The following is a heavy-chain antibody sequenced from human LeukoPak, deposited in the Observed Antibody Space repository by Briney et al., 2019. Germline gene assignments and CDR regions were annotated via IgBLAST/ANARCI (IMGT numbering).Heavy chain of an antibody. Sequence: GGSLRLSCAASGFTISIYAMNWVRQAPGKGLEWVSSISGSGVTTYYADSVKGRFTISRDNSKNTLYLQMNSLRAEDTAVYYCANLRGLVVQLNWGQGTLVTVSS. CDR1: GFTISIYA. D-gene: IGHD3-22*01. V-gene: IGHV3-23*01. CDR3: ANLRGLVVQLN. CDR2: ISGSGVTT. J-gene: IGHJ4*02.